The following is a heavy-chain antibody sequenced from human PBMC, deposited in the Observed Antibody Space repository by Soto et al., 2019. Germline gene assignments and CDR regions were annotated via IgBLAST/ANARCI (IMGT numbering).Heavy chain of an antibody. D-gene: IGHD3-22*01. CDR3: AKEPVGYDSSGYYCDY. V-gene: IGHV3-21*01. Sequence: ETLSLSCAASGFTFSRYSMNWVRQAPGKGLEWVSSIGTSGSYIYDTDSVKGRFTISRDNSKNTLYLQMNSLRAEDTAVYYCAKEPVGYDSSGYYCDYWGQGTLVTVSS. J-gene: IGHJ4*02. CDR1: GFTFSRYS. CDR2: IGTSGSYI.